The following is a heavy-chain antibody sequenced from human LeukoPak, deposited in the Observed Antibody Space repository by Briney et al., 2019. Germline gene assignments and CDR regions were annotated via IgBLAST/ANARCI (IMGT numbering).Heavy chain of an antibody. CDR2: IYYTGST. CDR3: ATGRAYSSVDY. CDR1: GGSISSYY. J-gene: IGHJ4*02. Sequence: SETLSLTCTVSGGSISSYYWSWIRQPPGKGLEWIGCIYYTGSTNYNLSLKSRVTISVDTSKNQFSLKLSSVTAADTAAYYCATGRAYSSVDYWGQGTLVSVSS. D-gene: IGHD6-19*01. V-gene: IGHV4-59*01.